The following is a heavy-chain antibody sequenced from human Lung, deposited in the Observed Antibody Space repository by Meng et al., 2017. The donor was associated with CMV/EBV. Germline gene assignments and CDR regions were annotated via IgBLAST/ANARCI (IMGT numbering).Heavy chain of an antibody. D-gene: IGHD3-10*01. V-gene: IGHV4-31*03. Sequence: SXTXSLXCTVSGGSISSCGYYWIWNRQHPGKGLEWIGYIYYSGSTYYNPSLKSRVTISVDTYKNQFSLKLSSVTAADTAVYYCAGKPDYYGSGSYYYYVMDFXGQGXTVTVSS. CDR2: IYYSGST. CDR1: GGSISSCGYY. CDR3: AGKPDYYGSGSYYYYVMDF. J-gene: IGHJ6*02.